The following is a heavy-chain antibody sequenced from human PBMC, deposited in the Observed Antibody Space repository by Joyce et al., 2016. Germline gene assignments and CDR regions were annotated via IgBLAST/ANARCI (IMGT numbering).Heavy chain of an antibody. CDR2: INGNSYFI. CDR1: GITFSSSS. V-gene: IGHV3-21*01. J-gene: IGHJ6*03. CDR3: VRVGKDYSYSMDV. D-gene: IGHD3-10*01. Sequence: EVQLVESGGGLVKPGGSLRLSCAASGITFSSSSMSWICQAPGNGLECVGAINGNSYFIFHADSVKGRFTVTRDNAKNTLYLQMNSLRVEDTAVLYCVRVGKDYSYSMDVWGQGTTVTVSS.